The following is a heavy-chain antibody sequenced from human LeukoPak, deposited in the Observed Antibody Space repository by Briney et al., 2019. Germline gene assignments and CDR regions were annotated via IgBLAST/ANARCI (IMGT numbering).Heavy chain of an antibody. CDR1: GGSISSYY. CDR2: IYTSGST. CDR3: ARVGGSYSYYYYMDV. J-gene: IGHJ6*03. D-gene: IGHD1-26*01. V-gene: IGHV4-4*07. Sequence: PSETLSLTCTVSGGSISSYYWSWLRQPAGKGLEWIGRIYTSGSTNYNPSLKSRVTMSVDTSKNQFSLKLSSVTAADTAVYYCARVGGSYSYYYYMDVWGKGTTVTVSS.